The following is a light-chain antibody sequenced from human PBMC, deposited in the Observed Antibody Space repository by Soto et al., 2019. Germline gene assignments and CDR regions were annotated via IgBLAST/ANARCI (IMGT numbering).Light chain of an antibody. CDR3: ATWDSSLSVWL. CDR2: DNN. Sequence: QSVLTQPPSLSAAPGQTVTISCSGGSSNIGNNYVSWYQQVAGTTPKLLIFDNNKRPSGIPDRFPGSKSGTSATLGIAGLQTGDAADYYCATWDSSLSVWLFGGGTQLTVL. J-gene: IGLJ3*02. V-gene: IGLV1-51*01. CDR1: SSNIGNNY.